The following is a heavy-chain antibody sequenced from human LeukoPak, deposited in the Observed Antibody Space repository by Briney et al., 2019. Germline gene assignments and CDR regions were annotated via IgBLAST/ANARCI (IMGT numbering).Heavy chain of an antibody. CDR3: TTDGIYCSGGSCYRPFDY. D-gene: IGHD2-15*01. J-gene: IGHJ4*02. CDR1: GFTFSNAW. V-gene: IGHV3-15*01. CDR2: XXXXXDGGTT. Sequence: GGSLRLSCAASGFTFSNAWMSWVRQAPGKGLXXXXXXXXXXDGGTTDYAAPVKGRFTISRDDSKNTLYLQMNSLKTEDTAVYYCTTDGIYCSGGSCYRPFDYWGQGTLVTVSS.